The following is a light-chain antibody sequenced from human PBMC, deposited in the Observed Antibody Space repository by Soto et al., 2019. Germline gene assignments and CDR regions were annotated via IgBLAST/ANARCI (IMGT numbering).Light chain of an antibody. CDR2: DTS. CDR1: QSINNY. V-gene: IGKV3-11*01. J-gene: IGKJ5*01. CDR3: QQRSNWIT. Sequence: EIVLTQSPATLSLSPGERATLSCRASQSINNYLVWYQQRPGQAPRLLIYDTSNRATGIPSRFSGSGSGTEYTLTISSLEPEDFAVYYYQQRSNWITFGQGTRLEI.